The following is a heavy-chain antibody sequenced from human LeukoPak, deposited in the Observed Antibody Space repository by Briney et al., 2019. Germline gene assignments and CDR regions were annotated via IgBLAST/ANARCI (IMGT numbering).Heavy chain of an antibody. D-gene: IGHD3-9*01. Sequence: ASVKVSCKASGYTFTSYDINWVRQATGQGLEWMGWMNPNSGNTGYAQKFQGRVTITADESTSTAYMELSSLRSEDTAVYYCARALHHDILTGYLNWFDPWGQGTLVTVSS. CDR1: GYTFTSYD. J-gene: IGHJ5*02. V-gene: IGHV1-8*03. CDR3: ARALHHDILTGYLNWFDP. CDR2: MNPNSGNT.